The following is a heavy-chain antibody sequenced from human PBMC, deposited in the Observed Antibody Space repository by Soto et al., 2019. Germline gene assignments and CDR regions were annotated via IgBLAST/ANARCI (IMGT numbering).Heavy chain of an antibody. CDR1: GGSISSYY. Sequence: SETLSLTCTVSGGSISSYYWSWIRQPPGKGLEWIGYIYYSGSTNYNPSLKSRVTISVDTSKNQFSLKLSSVTAADTAVYYCARKGTLRGDKIDYWGQGTLVTSPQ. J-gene: IGHJ4*02. CDR3: ARKGTLRGDKIDY. CDR2: IYYSGST. V-gene: IGHV4-59*01. D-gene: IGHD3-10*01.